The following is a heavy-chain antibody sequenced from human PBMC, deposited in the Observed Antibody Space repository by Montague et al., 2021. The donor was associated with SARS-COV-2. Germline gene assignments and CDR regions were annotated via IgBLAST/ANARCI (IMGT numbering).Heavy chain of an antibody. J-gene: IGHJ4*02. CDR1: GFTFSSYA. D-gene: IGHD1-7*01. CDR3: AQGRRFTGTLDS. Sequence: SLRLSCAASGFTFSSYAMHWIRQAPGKGPEWVAIISHDGSEKKYADSVKGRFSISRDDSKNTLSLQVDSLTSEDTALYYCAQGRRFTGTLDSWGQGTLVTVS. CDR2: ISHDGSEK. V-gene: IGHV3-30*06.